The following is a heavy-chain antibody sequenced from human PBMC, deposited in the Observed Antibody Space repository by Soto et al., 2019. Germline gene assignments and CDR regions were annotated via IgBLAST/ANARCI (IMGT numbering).Heavy chain of an antibody. CDR2: IYWNDDK. Sequence: SGPTLVNPTQTLTLTYIFSGFSLRTSGVGVGWIRQPPGKALEWLGFIYWNDDKRYSPSLKSRLTITKDTSKNQVVLTMTNMDPVDTATYYCAKSGSSGWYGWFDPWGQGTLVTVSS. V-gene: IGHV2-5*01. D-gene: IGHD6-19*01. CDR3: AKSGSSGWYGWFDP. CDR1: GFSLRTSGVG. J-gene: IGHJ5*02.